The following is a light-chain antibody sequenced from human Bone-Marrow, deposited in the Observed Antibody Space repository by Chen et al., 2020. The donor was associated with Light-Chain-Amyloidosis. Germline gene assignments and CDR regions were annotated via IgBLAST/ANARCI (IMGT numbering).Light chain of an antibody. CDR1: NIGSTS. V-gene: IGLV3-21*02. CDR3: QVWDRSSDRPV. CDR2: DDS. J-gene: IGLJ3*02. Sequence: SYVLTQPSSGSVAPGQTATIACGGNNIGSTSVHWYQQTPGQAPLLVGYDDSDRPSGIPERLSGSNSGNTATLTISRVEAGDEADYYCQVWDRSSDRPVFGGGTKLTVL.